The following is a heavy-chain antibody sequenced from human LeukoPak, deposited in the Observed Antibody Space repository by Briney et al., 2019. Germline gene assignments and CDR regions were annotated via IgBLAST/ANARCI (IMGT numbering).Heavy chain of an antibody. CDR3: ARDDGTSRDGYNSYFDY. CDR1: GFTFSTYG. J-gene: IGHJ4*02. V-gene: IGHV3-30*03. CDR2: ISYDGSNK. Sequence: GTSLRLSCAASGFTFSTYGMHWVRQAPGKGLEWVAVISYDGSNKYYADSVKGRFTISRDNSKNTLYLQMNSLRAEDTAVYYCARDDGTSRDGYNSYFDYWGQGTLVTVSS. D-gene: IGHD5-24*01.